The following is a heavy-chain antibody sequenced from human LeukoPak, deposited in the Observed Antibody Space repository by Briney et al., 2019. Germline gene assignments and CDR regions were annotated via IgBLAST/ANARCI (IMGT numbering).Heavy chain of an antibody. Sequence: GGSLRLSCAVSGFTITNYGMSWVRQTPGKGLEWVSAIDVSGDTEYYADSVKGRFIISRDNSRNTLYLQINSLRGEDTALYYCAQGYSSGLYPNWGQGTLVTVSS. J-gene: IGHJ4*02. D-gene: IGHD6-19*01. V-gene: IGHV3-23*01. CDR1: GFTITNYG. CDR2: IDVSGDTE. CDR3: AQGYSSGLYPN.